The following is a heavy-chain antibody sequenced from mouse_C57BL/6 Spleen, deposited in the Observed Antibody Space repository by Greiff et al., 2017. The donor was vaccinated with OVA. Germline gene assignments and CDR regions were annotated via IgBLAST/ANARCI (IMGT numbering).Heavy chain of an antibody. J-gene: IGHJ4*01. CDR1: GFTFSDYG. CDR3: ARGPLLLRYNAMDY. Sequence: EVKVVESGGGLVKPGGSLKLSCAASGFTFSDYGMHWVRQAPEKGLEWVAYISSGSSTIYYADTVKGRFTISRDNAKNTLFLQMTSLRSEDTAMYYCARGPLLLRYNAMDYWGQGTSVTVSS. V-gene: IGHV5-17*01. D-gene: IGHD1-1*01. CDR2: ISSGSSTI.